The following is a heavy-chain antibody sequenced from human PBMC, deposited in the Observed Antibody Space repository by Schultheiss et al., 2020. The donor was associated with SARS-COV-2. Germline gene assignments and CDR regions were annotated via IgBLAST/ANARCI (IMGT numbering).Heavy chain of an antibody. D-gene: IGHD1-7*01. Sequence: GGSLRLSCAASGFTFSSYGMHWVRQAPGKGLEWVAVIWYDGSNKYYADSVKGRFTISRDNSKNTLYLQMNSLRAEDTAVYYCARDLGKLGYYYYMDVWGKGTTVTVSS. CDR1: GFTFSSYG. CDR3: ARDLGKLGYYYYMDV. J-gene: IGHJ6*03. V-gene: IGHV3-30*19. CDR2: IWYDGSNK.